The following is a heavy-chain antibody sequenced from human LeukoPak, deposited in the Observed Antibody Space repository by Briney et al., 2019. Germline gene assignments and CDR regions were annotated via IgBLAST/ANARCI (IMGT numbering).Heavy chain of an antibody. CDR2: IYYSGST. D-gene: IGHD4-17*01. V-gene: IGHV4-31*03. CDR1: GGSISSGGYY. CDR3: ARVRTTVTTFRFDY. J-gene: IGHJ4*02. Sequence: PSETLSLTCTVSGGSISSGGYYWSWIRQHPGEGLEWIGYIYYSGSTYYNPSLKSRVTISVDTSKNQFSLKLSFVTAADTAVYYCARVRTTVTTFRFDYWGQGTLVTVSS.